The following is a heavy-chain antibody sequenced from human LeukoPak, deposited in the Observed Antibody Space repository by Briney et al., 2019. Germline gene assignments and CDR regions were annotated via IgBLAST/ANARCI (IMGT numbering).Heavy chain of an antibody. J-gene: IGHJ4*02. V-gene: IGHV3-30*01. Sequence: GRSHRLSCAGSGLTHSSIDVHWVRHAPGKGLEGVAVVSIDGSIKIYADSVQGRFTISRDNSKNTLYLQMNSLRVEDTAVYYCARDAITGAPDYFDYWGQGTLVTVSS. CDR3: ARDAITGAPDYFDY. CDR2: VSIDGSIK. D-gene: IGHD1-14*01. CDR1: GLTHSSID.